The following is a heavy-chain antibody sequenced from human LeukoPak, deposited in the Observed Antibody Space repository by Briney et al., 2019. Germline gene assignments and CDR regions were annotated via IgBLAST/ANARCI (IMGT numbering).Heavy chain of an antibody. CDR1: GFTFDDYA. J-gene: IGHJ3*02. CDR3: ARPLCGGNPSDAFDI. D-gene: IGHD4-23*01. CDR2: ISWNSGSI. Sequence: GGSLRLSCAASGFTFDDYAMHWVRHAPGKGLEWVSGISWNSGSIGYADSVKGRFTISRDNAKNSLYLQMNSLRAEDTAVYYCARPLCGGNPSDAFDIWGQGTMVTVSS. V-gene: IGHV3-9*01.